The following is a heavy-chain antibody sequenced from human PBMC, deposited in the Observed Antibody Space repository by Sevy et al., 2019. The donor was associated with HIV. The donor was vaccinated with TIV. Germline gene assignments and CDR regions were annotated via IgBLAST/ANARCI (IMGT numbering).Heavy chain of an antibody. CDR1: GFSFSHYA. D-gene: IGHD2-8*01. Sequence: GGSLRLSCAVSGFSFSHYAFHWVRQAPGKGLEWVSLISYDGTYKYYADSVKGRFTISRDNSKNTLYLQMNSLRGNDPAVYYCAIVAVSYCTNDCYHRFDYWGPGALVTVSS. J-gene: IGHJ4*02. CDR3: AIVAVSYCTNDCYHRFDY. CDR2: ISYDGTYK. V-gene: IGHV3-30-3*01.